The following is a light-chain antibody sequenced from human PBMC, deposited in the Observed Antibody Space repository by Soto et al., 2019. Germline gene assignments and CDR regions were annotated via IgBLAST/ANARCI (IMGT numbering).Light chain of an antibody. J-gene: IGKJ3*01. Sequence: DIQMTQSPSSLSASVGDRVTITCRASQDIRKNLNWYQQRPGKAPNLLIYAASSLQNGVPSRFSGSGSGTDFSLTINSLQPEDFATYYCQHYSSTLRIVTFGPGPKVEI. CDR2: AAS. CDR3: QHYSSTLRIVT. CDR1: QDIRKN. V-gene: IGKV1-39*01.